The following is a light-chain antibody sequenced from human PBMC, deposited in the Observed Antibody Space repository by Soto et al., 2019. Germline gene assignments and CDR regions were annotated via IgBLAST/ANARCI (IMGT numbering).Light chain of an antibody. V-gene: IGLV2-14*01. CDR2: EVT. Sequence: QSVLTQPASVSGSPGQSITVSCTGTSSDIGGYNSVSWFQQHPGKAPKLMIYEVTNRPSGVSNRFSGSKFDNTASLTISGLQAEDEADYYCASYTTTGTVLFGAGTKLTVL. CDR3: ASYTTTGTVL. CDR1: SSDIGGYNS. J-gene: IGLJ2*01.